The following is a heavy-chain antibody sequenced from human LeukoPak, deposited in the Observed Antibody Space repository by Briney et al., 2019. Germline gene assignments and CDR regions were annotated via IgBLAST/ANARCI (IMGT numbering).Heavy chain of an antibody. D-gene: IGHD5-18*01. CDR3: AHFKWSGYSYGSEFDY. V-gene: IGHV3-48*01. J-gene: IGHJ4*02. Sequence: VGSLRLSCAASGFTFSSYSMNWVRQAPGKGLEWVSYISSSSSTIYYADSVKGRFTISRDNAKNSLYLQMNSLRAEDTAVYYCAHFKWSGYSYGSEFDYWGQGTLVTVSS. CDR2: ISSSSSTI. CDR1: GFTFSSYS.